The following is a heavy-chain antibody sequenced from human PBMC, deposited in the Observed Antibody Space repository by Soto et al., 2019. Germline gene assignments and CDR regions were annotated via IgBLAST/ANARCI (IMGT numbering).Heavy chain of an antibody. CDR3: AAAESTYYYYYGMDV. V-gene: IGHV1-58*01. CDR2: IVVGSGNT. Sequence: SVKVSCKASGFTFTSSAVQWVRQARGQRLEWIGWIVVGSGNTNYAQKFQERVTITRDMSTSTAYMELSSLRSEDTAVYYCAAAESTYYYYYGMDVWGQGTTGTVS. J-gene: IGHJ6*02. D-gene: IGHD2-2*01. CDR1: GFTFTSSA.